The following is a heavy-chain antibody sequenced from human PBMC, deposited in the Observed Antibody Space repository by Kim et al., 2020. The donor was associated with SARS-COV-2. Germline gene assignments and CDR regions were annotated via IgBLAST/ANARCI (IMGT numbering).Heavy chain of an antibody. CDR3: ARSRAIQLWLRYYFDY. V-gene: IGHV4-34*01. CDR2: INHSGST. Sequence: SETLSLTCAVYGGSFSGYYWSWIRQPPGKGLEWIGEINHSGSTNYNPSLKSRVTISVDTSKNQFSLKLSSVTAADTAVYYCARSRAIQLWLRYYFDYWGQGTLVTVSS. CDR1: GGSFSGYY. J-gene: IGHJ4*02. D-gene: IGHD5-18*01.